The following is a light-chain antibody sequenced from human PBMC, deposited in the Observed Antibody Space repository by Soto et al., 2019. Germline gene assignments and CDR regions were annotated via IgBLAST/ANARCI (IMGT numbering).Light chain of an antibody. Sequence: QAVVTQEPSLTVSPGGTVTLTCASSTGAVTSGNYPSWFQQKPGQAPRTLIYTTDDKHSWTPARFSGSLLGGKAALPLSGVQPEAEAEYYCLLYDGGAHLMFGGGTKLTVL. CDR1: TGAVTSGNY. V-gene: IGLV7-43*01. CDR2: TTD. CDR3: LLYDGGAHLM. J-gene: IGLJ3*02.